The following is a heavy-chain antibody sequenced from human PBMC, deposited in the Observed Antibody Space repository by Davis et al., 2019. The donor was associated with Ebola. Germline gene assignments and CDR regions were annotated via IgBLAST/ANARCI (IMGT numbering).Heavy chain of an antibody. J-gene: IGHJ3*02. CDR1: GDSVSSGG. D-gene: IGHD5-24*01. V-gene: IGHV6-1*01. CDR3: ARGWLRGAFDI. CDR2: TYYSSKWYN. Sequence: SCAISGDSVSSGGWNWIRQSPSRGLEWLGRTYYSSKWYNDYAVSVKSRTIINPDTSKNQLSLHLNSLTPEDTAVYYCARGWLRGAFDIWGQGTMVTVSP.